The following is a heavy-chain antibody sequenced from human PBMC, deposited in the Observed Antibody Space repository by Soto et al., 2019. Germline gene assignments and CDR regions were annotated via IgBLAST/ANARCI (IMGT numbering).Heavy chain of an antibody. J-gene: IGHJ4*02. CDR1: GFTFSSYG. CDR3: ARDRSSYFDY. V-gene: IGHV3-33*01. CDR2: IWYDGSHT. Sequence: GGSLRLSCVASGFTFSSYGMHWVRQAPGKGLGWVAVIWYDGSHTYYADSVKGRFTISRDNSRNTLYLQMNSLRAEDTAVYYCARDRSSYFDYWGQGALVTVSS.